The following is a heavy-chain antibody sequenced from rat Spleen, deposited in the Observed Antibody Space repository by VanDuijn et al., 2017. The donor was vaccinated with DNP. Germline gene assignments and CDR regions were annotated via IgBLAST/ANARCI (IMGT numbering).Heavy chain of an antibody. CDR1: GFTFSSYW. D-gene: IGHD1-12*01. CDR2: IDTDGDNS. J-gene: IGHJ2*01. V-gene: IGHV5-58*01. Sequence: EVQLVETGGGLVQPGRSLKVSCVASGFTFSSYWMYWIRQTPEKGLEWVASIDTDGDNSYYLDSVKGRFTISRDNAKSSLYLQMDSLRSEDTATYYCTTAEIVMPFDYWGQGVMVTVSS. CDR3: TTAEIVMPFDY.